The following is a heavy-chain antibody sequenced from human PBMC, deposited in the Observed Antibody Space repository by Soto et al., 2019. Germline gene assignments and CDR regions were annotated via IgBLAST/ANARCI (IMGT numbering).Heavy chain of an antibody. Sequence: ASVKVSCKASGGTFSSYAISWVRQAPGQGLEWMGGIIPIFGTANYAQKFQGRVTITADESTSTAYMELSSLRSEDTAVYYCARDRGSYPPNNWFDPWGQGTLVTAPQ. CDR3: ARDRGSYPPNNWFDP. CDR1: GGTFSSYA. D-gene: IGHD1-26*01. J-gene: IGHJ5*02. V-gene: IGHV1-69*13. CDR2: IIPIFGTA.